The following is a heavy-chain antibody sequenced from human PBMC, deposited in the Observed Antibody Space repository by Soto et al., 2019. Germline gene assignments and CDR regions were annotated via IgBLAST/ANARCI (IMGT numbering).Heavy chain of an antibody. V-gene: IGHV3-21*01. Sequence: PGGSLRLSCAASGFTFSSSAMNWVRQAPGKGLEWVSSISSSGTYIFYADSVKGRFTISRDNAKNSVFLQLDSLRAEDSAVYYCARVPAAVLMDVWGQGTTVTVSS. CDR3: ARVPAAVLMDV. CDR1: GFTFSSSA. D-gene: IGHD2-2*01. CDR2: ISSSGTYI. J-gene: IGHJ6*02.